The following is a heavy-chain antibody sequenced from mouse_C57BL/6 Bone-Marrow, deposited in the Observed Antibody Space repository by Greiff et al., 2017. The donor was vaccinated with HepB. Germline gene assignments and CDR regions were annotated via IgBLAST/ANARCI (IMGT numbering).Heavy chain of an antibody. Sequence: EVQLQESGGGLVKPGGSLKLSCAASGFTFSDYGMHWVRQAPEKGLEWVAYISSGSSTIYYADTVKGRFTISRDNAKNTLFLQMTSLRSEDTAMYYCASHYYGSSLFDYWGQGTTLTVSS. J-gene: IGHJ2*01. CDR1: GFTFSDYG. V-gene: IGHV5-17*01. CDR2: ISSGSSTI. D-gene: IGHD1-1*01. CDR3: ASHYYGSSLFDY.